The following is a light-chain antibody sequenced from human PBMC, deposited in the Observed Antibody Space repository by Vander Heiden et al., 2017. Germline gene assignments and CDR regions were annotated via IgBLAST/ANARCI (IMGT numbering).Light chain of an antibody. J-gene: IGLJ2*01. Sequence: HSVSPKAPSVSAAPGQKVTISRPGNTSNTGHHYVSWYQQLPRTAPQLLNYDSNNRPSGIPGRFSASKSGTSATLVITGLQTGDAADYYCGSWDSSLTAVLFGEGTKLTVL. CDR2: DSN. CDR3: GSWDSSLTAVL. V-gene: IGLV1-51*01. CDR1: TSNTGHHY.